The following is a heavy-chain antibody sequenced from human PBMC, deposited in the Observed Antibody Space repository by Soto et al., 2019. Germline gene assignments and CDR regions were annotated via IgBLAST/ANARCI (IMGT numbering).Heavy chain of an antibody. CDR3: ARDIPSWYDSSGPGERGFDP. D-gene: IGHD3-22*01. J-gene: IGHJ5*02. CDR1: GGSISSYY. CDR2: IYTSGST. Sequence: QVQLQESGPGLVKPSETLSLTCTVSGGSISSYYWSWIRQPAGKGLEWIGRIYTSGSTNYNPSLKRRVTMSVDTSKNQFSLKLSSVTAADTAVYYCARDIPSWYDSSGPGERGFDPWGQGALDTVSS. V-gene: IGHV4-4*07.